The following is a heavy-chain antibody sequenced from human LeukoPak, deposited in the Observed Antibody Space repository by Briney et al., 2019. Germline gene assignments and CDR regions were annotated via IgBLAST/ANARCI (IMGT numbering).Heavy chain of an antibody. CDR3: AREISSWYRTEGRFDP. CDR2: IKQDGSEK. CDR1: GFTLSSYW. D-gene: IGHD6-13*01. J-gene: IGHJ5*02. V-gene: IGHV3-7*01. Sequence: GGSLRLSCAASGFTLSSYWMTRVRQAPGKGLEWVANIKQDGSEKYYVDSMKGRFTISRDNAKNSLYLQMNSLRAEDTAVYYCAREISSWYRTEGRFDPWGQGTLVTVSS.